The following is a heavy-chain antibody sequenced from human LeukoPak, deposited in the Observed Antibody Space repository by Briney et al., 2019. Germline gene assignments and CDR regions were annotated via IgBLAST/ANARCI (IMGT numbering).Heavy chain of an antibody. CDR2: MNPNSGGT. D-gene: IGHD6-19*01. CDR1: GYTFTSYD. J-gene: IGHJ4*02. V-gene: IGHV1-2*02. Sequence: ASVKVSCKASGYTFTSYDINWVRQATGQGLEWMGWMNPNSGGTNYAQKFQGRVTMTRDTSISTAYMELSRLRSDDTAMYYCARSSGWKYNIDYWGQGTLVTVSS. CDR3: ARSSGWKYNIDY.